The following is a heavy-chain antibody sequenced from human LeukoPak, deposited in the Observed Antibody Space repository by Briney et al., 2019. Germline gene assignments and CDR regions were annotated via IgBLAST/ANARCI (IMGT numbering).Heavy chain of an antibody. CDR2: ISYDGSNK. V-gene: IGHV3-30*04. CDR3: TRDGSSWYASYYYYMDV. J-gene: IGHJ6*03. D-gene: IGHD6-13*01. CDR1: GFIFSNYA. Sequence: GRSLRLSCAASGFIFSNYAMHWVRQAPGKGLEWVAVISYDGSNKYNADSVRGRFTISRDNSKNTLYLQMNSLRPEDTAVYYCTRDGSSWYASYYYYMDVWGKGTTVTVSS.